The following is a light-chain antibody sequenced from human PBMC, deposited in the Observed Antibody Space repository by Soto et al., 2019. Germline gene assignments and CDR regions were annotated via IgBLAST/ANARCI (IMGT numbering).Light chain of an antibody. J-gene: IGKJ1*01. Sequence: DIQMTQSPSTLSASVADRVTITCRASQSISSWLAWYQQKPGKAPKLLIYDVSTLESGVPSRFSGSGSGTEFTLTISSLQPVDFATYYCQQYNIFWTFGQGTKVDIK. CDR2: DVS. CDR1: QSISSW. V-gene: IGKV1-5*01. CDR3: QQYNIFWT.